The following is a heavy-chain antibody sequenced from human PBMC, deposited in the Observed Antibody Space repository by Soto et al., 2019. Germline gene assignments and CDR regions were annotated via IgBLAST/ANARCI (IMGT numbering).Heavy chain of an antibody. Sequence: PGGSLILSCAASGFTFCNYWMHWVRQTPGKGLVWVSRIGSDGSSTNYADTVKGRFTISRDNSKNTLYLQMNSLRAEDTAVYYCAKADDYIWGSYRYHFDYWGQGTLVTVSS. D-gene: IGHD3-16*02. J-gene: IGHJ4*02. CDR1: GFTFCNYW. V-gene: IGHV3-74*01. CDR2: IGSDGSST. CDR3: AKADDYIWGSYRYHFDY.